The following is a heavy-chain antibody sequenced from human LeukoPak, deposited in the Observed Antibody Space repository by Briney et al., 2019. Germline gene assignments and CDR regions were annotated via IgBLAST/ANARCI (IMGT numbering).Heavy chain of an antibody. CDR1: GFDFSSYS. Sequence: GGSLRLSCAASGFDFSSYSMNWVRQAPGKGLEWLSSISRRSSHIYYADSVKGRFTIFRDNAKNSLYLQMNSLRVEDTAVYYCARHPGYSSGQIAWGQGTLVTASA. J-gene: IGHJ5*02. CDR3: ARHPGYSSGQIA. D-gene: IGHD6-19*01. CDR2: ISRRSSHI. V-gene: IGHV3-21*01.